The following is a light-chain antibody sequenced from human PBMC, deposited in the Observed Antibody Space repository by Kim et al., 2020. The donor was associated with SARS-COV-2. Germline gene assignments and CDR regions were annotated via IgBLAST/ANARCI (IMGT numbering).Light chain of an antibody. V-gene: IGKV1-5*03. CDR3: QQYNAHRT. J-gene: IGKJ1*01. CDR2: KAS. CDR1: QNINSW. Sequence: DIQMTQSPSTLSASVGDRVTITCRVSQNINSWLAWYQQKPGKAPKLLIYKASSLESGVPSRFSGSGSGTEFTLTISLQPDDFATYYCQQYNAHRTFGQGNKVEIK.